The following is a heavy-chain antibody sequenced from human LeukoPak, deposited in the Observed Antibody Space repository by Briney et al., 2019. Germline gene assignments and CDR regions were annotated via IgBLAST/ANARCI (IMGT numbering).Heavy chain of an antibody. CDR2: INPNSGGT. V-gene: IGHV1-2*02. CDR1: GYIFTAYY. CDR3: ARDHYDAFDI. J-gene: IGHJ3*02. Sequence: GASVKVSCKASGYIFTAYYIHWVRQAPCQGLERMGWINPNSGGTNYAQKFQDRATMTRDTSISTAYMELSRLRSDDTAVYFCARDHYDAFDIWGQGTMVTVSS.